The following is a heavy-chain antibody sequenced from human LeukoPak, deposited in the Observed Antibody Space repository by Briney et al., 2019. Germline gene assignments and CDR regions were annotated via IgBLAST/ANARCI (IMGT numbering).Heavy chain of an antibody. CDR1: GFTFSNAW. CDR3: TTVRRY. V-gene: IGHV3-15*01. CDR2: IKSKTASGTT. J-gene: IGHJ4*02. D-gene: IGHD3-10*01. Sequence: GGSLRLSCAASGFTFSNAWMSWVRQGPGKGLEWVGHIKSKTASGTTDYAAPVKGRFTISRDDSKNTLYLQMNSLKTEDTAVYYCTTVRRYWGQGTLVTVSS.